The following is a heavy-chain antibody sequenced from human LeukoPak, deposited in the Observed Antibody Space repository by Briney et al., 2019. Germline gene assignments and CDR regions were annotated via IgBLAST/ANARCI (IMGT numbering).Heavy chain of an antibody. Sequence: GGSLRLSCAASGFTFSSYSMNWVRQAPGKGLEWVSYISSSSSTIYYADSVKGRFTVSRDNSKNTLYLQMNSLRAEDTAVYYCAKSAGYYAPFDYWGQGTLVTVSA. CDR2: ISSSSSTI. CDR3: AKSAGYYAPFDY. V-gene: IGHV3-48*04. J-gene: IGHJ4*02. CDR1: GFTFSSYS. D-gene: IGHD3-9*01.